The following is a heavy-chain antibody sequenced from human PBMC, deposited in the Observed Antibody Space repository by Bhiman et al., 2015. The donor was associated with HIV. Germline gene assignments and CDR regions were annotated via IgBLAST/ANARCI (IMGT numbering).Heavy chain of an antibody. CDR1: GFTFSNYW. CDR2: IKQDGSEK. D-gene: IGHD6-13*01. V-gene: IGHV3-7*01. J-gene: IGHJ4*02. CDR3: AREFTGYSSSNFDY. Sequence: EVQLVESGGDLVQPGGSLRLSCAASGFTFSNYWMSWVRQAPGKGLEWVANIKQDGSEKYYVDSVKGRFTISRDNAKNSLYLQVNSLRAEDTAVYYCAREFTGYSSSNFDYWGQGTLVTVSS.